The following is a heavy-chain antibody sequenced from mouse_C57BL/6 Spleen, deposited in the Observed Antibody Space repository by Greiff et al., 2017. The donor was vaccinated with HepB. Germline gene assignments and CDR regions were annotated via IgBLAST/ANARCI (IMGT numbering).Heavy chain of an antibody. CDR3: ASSRYDYDGDWYFDV. CDR1: GYTFTSYW. Sequence: QVQLKQPGAELVKPGASVKVSCKASGYTFTSYWMHWVKQRPGQGLEWIGRIHPSDSDTNYNQKFKGKATLTVDKSSSTAYMQLSSLTSEDSAVYYCASSRYDYDGDWYFDVWGTGTTVTVSS. J-gene: IGHJ1*03. CDR2: IHPSDSDT. D-gene: IGHD2-4*01. V-gene: IGHV1-74*01.